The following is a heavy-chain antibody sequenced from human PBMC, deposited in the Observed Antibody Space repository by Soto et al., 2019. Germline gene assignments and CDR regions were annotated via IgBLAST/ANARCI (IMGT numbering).Heavy chain of an antibody. V-gene: IGHV3-48*02. J-gene: IGHJ5*02. Sequence: WSLRLSCAASGFTFSTYSMNWVRQAPGKGLEWIAYITSSSSTIFYADSVKGRFTISRDNAKNSLYLQMNSLRDEDTSIYYCARDNGIAGSFDPWGQGTLVTVSS. D-gene: IGHD2-15*01. CDR1: GFTFSTYS. CDR3: ARDNGIAGSFDP. CDR2: ITSSSSTI.